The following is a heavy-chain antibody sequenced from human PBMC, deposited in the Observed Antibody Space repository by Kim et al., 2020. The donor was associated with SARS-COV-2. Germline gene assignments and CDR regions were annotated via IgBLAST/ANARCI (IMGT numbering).Heavy chain of an antibody. CDR3: AKRHDSSGYYSLFFDY. Sequence: VKGRFTISRDNSKNTLYLQMNSLRAEDTAVYYCAKRHDSSGYYSLFFDYWGQGTLVTVSS. D-gene: IGHD3-22*01. V-gene: IGHV3-23*01. J-gene: IGHJ4*02.